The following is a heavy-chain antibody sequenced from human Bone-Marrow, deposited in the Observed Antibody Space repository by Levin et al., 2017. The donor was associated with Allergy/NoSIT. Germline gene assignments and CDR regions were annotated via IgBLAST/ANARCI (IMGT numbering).Heavy chain of an antibody. CDR3: AKDYLAIDSDAFDI. CDR1: GFTFSSSFSSYA. CDR2: ISGSGGST. V-gene: IGHV3-23*01. D-gene: IGHD2-21*01. J-gene: IGHJ3*02. Sequence: PGESLKISCAASGFTFSSSFSSYAMSWVRQAPGKGLEWVSTISGSGGSTYYADSVKGRFTISRDNSKNTLYLQMNSLRAEDTAVFYCAKDYLAIDSDAFDIWGQGTMVTVSS.